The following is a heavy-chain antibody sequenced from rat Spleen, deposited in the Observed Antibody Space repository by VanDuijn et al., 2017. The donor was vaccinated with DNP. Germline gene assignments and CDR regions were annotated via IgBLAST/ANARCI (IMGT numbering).Heavy chain of an antibody. CDR3: ARDRRYYSSYIYDWYFDF. D-gene: IGHD1-2*01. CDR2: ITSSGGST. V-gene: IGHV5-31*01. CDR1: GFTFNNYW. Sequence: EVQLVESGGDLVQPGRSLKLSCVASGFTFNNYWMTWIRQVPGKGLEWVASITSSGGSTYYPDSVKGRFTISRDNAKNTLYLQMNSLRSEDTATYYCARDRRYYSSYIYDWYFDFWGPGTMVTVSS. J-gene: IGHJ1*01.